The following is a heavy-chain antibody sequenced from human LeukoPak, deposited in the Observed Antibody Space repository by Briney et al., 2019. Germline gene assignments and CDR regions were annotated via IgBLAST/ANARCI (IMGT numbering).Heavy chain of an antibody. CDR1: GDIISSNSAT. J-gene: IGHJ5*02. CDR2: TYYRSRWYN. D-gene: IGHD6-6*01. V-gene: IGHV6-1*01. CDR3: AKDRGGSSSDWFDH. Sequence: SQTLSLTCAISGDIISSNSATWAWLRQSPSRALEWLGSTYYRSRWYNDYAVSVKSRIIINSDTSKNQFSLQLNSVTPEDTAVYYCAKDRGGSSSDWFDHWGQGTLVIVAS.